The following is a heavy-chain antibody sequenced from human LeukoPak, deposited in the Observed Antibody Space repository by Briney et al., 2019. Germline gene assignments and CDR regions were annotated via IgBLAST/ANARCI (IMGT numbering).Heavy chain of an antibody. Sequence: PGGSLRLSCAASGVIFSNYEMHWVRRAPGKGLEWVSYISSGGSTVYYADSVKGRFTVSRDNAKNSLYLQMSSLRAEDTAVYYCARGGSFVEYWGQGTLVSVSS. V-gene: IGHV3-48*03. CDR3: ARGGSFVEY. D-gene: IGHD3-10*01. J-gene: IGHJ4*02. CDR1: GVIFSNYE. CDR2: ISSGGSTV.